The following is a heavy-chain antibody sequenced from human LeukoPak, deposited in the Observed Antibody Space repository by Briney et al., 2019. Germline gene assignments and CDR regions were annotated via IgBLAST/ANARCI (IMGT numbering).Heavy chain of an antibody. Sequence: GGSLRLSCAASGFTFSSYEMNWVRQAPGKGLAWVSYISSSGSTIYYADSVKGRFTISRDNAKNSLYLQMNSLRAEDTAVYYCARQRVITMIDSWGQGTLVTVSS. CDR1: GFTFSSYE. J-gene: IGHJ4*02. D-gene: IGHD3-22*01. CDR3: ARQRVITMIDS. CDR2: ISSSGSTI. V-gene: IGHV3-48*03.